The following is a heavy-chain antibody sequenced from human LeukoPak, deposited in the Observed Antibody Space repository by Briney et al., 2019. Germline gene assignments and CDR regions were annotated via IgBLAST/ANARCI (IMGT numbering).Heavy chain of an antibody. Sequence: GGSLRLSCEASGFRLIKYALHWVRQAPGRGLEWVAVISFDGKKEFYADSVKGRFTISRDNSKNALFLQMNSLQTEDTAIYYCAGASMATINYYYFYMDAWGKGTTVIVSS. CDR2: ISFDGKKE. D-gene: IGHD5-24*01. J-gene: IGHJ6*03. V-gene: IGHV3-30*04. CDR1: GFRLIKYA. CDR3: AGASMATINYYYFYMDA.